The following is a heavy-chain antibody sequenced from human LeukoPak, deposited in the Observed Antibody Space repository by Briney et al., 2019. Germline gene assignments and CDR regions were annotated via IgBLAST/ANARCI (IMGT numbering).Heavy chain of an antibody. J-gene: IGHJ3*02. CDR2: IQQDGSEK. CDR3: ARDIPGSYNGFDI. CDR1: GFTFSGYW. D-gene: IGHD1-26*01. V-gene: IGHV3-7*03. Sequence: PGGSLRLSCAASGFTFSGYWMNWVRQAPGKGLEWVANIQQDGSEKYYVDSVKGRFTISRDNAENSLYLQMNSLRAEDTALYYCARDIPGSYNGFDIWGQGTMVTVSS.